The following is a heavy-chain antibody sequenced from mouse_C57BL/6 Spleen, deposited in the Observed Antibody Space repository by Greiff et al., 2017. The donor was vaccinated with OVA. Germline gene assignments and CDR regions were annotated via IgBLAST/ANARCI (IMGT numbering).Heavy chain of an antibody. CDR2: IDPETGGT. Sequence: QVQLQQSGAELVRPGASVTLSCKASGYTFTDYEMPWVKQTPVHGLEWIGAIDPETGGTAYNQKFKGKAILTADNSSSTAYMEHRSLTSEGSAVYCCKRKGLGDYWGKGTTLTVSS. J-gene: IGHJ2*01. CDR1: GYTFTDYE. V-gene: IGHV1-15*01. CDR3: KRKGLGDY.